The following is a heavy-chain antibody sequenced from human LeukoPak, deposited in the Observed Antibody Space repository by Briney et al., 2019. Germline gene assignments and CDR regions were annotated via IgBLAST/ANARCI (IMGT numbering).Heavy chain of an antibody. Sequence: PSETLSLTCTVSGVSISSGGYYWSWIRQHPGKGLEWIGYIYYSGSTYYNPSLKSRVTISVDTSKNQFSLKLSSVTAADTAAYYCARDNYDILTGYPLYYFDYWGQGTLVTVSS. CDR3: ARDNYDILTGYPLYYFDY. J-gene: IGHJ4*02. CDR2: IYYSGST. CDR1: GVSISSGGYY. D-gene: IGHD3-9*01. V-gene: IGHV4-31*03.